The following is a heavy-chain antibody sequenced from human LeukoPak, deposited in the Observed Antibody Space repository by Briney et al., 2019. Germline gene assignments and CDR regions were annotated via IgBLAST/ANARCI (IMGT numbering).Heavy chain of an antibody. CDR1: GFTFSSYE. CDR3: ASGSRRFDY. Sequence: GGSLRLSCAASGFTFSSYEMNWVRQAPGKGLEWVSYISSSASPIYYADSVKGRFTISRDNAKNSLYLQMNSLRAEDTAVYYCASGSRRFDYWGQGTLVTVSS. V-gene: IGHV3-48*03. CDR2: ISSSASPI. J-gene: IGHJ4*02.